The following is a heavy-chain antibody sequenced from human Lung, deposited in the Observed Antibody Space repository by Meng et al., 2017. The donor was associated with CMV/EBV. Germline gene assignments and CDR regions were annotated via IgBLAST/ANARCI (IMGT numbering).Heavy chain of an antibody. CDR2: ISGSGSRL. D-gene: IGHD3-22*01. V-gene: IGHV3-23*01. CDR1: GFTFSNYA. CDR3: AKTEFYDSSGYDK. J-gene: IGHJ4*02. Sequence: SCAASGFTFSNYAMSWVRQAPGTGLEWVSDISGSGSRLYYADSVTGRFTISRDNSKDTLYLQMNSLRAEDTAVYYCAKTEFYDSSGYDKWGQGTLVTVSS.